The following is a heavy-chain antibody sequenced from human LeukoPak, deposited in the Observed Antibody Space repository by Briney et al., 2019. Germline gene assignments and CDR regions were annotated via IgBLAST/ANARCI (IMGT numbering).Heavy chain of an antibody. D-gene: IGHD1-1*01. CDR1: GLTFDDYA. Sequence: PGGSLRLSCAASGLTFDDYAMPWVRQAPGKGLEWVSGISWNSGSIGYGDSVKGRFTISRDNAKNSLYLQMNSLRGEDTALYYCAKVGSSGYGMDVWGQGTTVTVSS. V-gene: IGHV3-9*01. J-gene: IGHJ6*02. CDR3: AKVGSSGYGMDV. CDR2: ISWNSGSI.